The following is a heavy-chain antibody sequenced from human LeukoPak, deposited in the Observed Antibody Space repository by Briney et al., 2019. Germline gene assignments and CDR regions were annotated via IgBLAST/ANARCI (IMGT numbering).Heavy chain of an antibody. D-gene: IGHD3-10*01. CDR3: ARDGPYGSGSYHFDY. CDR2: IYQSGST. Sequence: SETLSLTCSVSGYSISSGYYWGWIRQPPGKGLEWIGSIYQSGSTYYNPSLKSRVTISVDTSKNQFSLKLSSVTAADTAVYYCARDGPYGSGSYHFDYWGQGTLVTVSS. V-gene: IGHV4-38-2*02. CDR1: GYSISSGYY. J-gene: IGHJ4*02.